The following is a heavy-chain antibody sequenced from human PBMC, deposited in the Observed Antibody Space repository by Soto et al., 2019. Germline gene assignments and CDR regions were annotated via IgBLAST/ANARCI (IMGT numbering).Heavy chain of an antibody. D-gene: IGHD3-9*01. V-gene: IGHV5-10-1*01. CDR3: ARHAFHYDILTGYYRDY. J-gene: IGHJ4*02. Sequence: GESLRISCKGSGYSFTSYWISWVRQMPGKGLEWMGRIDPSDSYTNHSPSFQGHVTISADKSISTAYLQWSSLKASDTAMYYCARHAFHYDILTGYYRDYWGQGTLVTVSS. CDR1: GYSFTSYW. CDR2: IDPSDSYT.